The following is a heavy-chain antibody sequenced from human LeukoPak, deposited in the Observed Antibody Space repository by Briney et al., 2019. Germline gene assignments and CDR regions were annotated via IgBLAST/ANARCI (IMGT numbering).Heavy chain of an antibody. V-gene: IGHV3-23*01. Sequence: RGSLRLSCGVSGITLSNYGMSWVRQAPGKGLEWVAGISGSGGSTYYTDSVKGRFTISRDNPKNTLYLQMNSLRAEDTAVYFCAKRGVVVRVILVGFHKEAYYFDSWGQGALVTVSS. CDR2: ISGSGGST. CDR3: AKRGVVVRVILVGFHKEAYYFDS. J-gene: IGHJ4*02. CDR1: GITLSNYG. D-gene: IGHD3-10*01.